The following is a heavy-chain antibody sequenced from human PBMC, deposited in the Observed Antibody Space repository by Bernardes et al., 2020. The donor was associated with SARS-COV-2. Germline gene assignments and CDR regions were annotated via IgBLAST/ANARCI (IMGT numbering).Heavy chain of an antibody. D-gene: IGHD1-26*01. CDR1: GFTFSSYS. V-gene: IGHV3-48*01. J-gene: IGHJ6*02. CDR2: ISSSSSTI. CDR3: ARGPATYYYGMDV. Sequence: GGSLRLSCAASGFTFSSYSMNWVRQAPGKGLEWLSYISSSSSTIHYADSVKGRFTISRDNAKNSLNLQMNSLRAEDTAMYYCARGPATYYYGMDVWGQGTRVTVSS.